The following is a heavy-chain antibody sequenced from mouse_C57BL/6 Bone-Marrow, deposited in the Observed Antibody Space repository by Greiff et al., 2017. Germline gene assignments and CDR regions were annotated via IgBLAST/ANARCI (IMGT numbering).Heavy chain of an antibody. J-gene: IGHJ2*01. Sequence: EVQLQQSGPELVKPGASVKISCKASGYSFTGYCMNWVKQSPEKGLEWIGEINPSPGGTTYNQKFKAKATLTVDKSSSTAYMQLKSLTSEDSAVYYCTNVYYYGSSPFDYWGQGTTLTVSS. D-gene: IGHD1-1*01. CDR3: TNVYYYGSSPFDY. CDR2: INPSPGGT. CDR1: GYSFTGYC. V-gene: IGHV1-42*01.